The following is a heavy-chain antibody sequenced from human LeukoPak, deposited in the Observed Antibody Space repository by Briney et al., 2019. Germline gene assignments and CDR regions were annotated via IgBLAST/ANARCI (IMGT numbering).Heavy chain of an antibody. D-gene: IGHD2-15*01. CDR1: GYTFTSYG. V-gene: IGHV1-18*01. CDR2: ISAYNGNT. Sequence: ASVTVSCKASGYTFTSYGISWVRQAPGQGLEWMGWISAYNGNTNYAQKLQGRVTMTTDTSTSTAYMELRSLRSDDTAVYYCARTYCSGGTCYGLDYWGQGTLVTVSS. J-gene: IGHJ4*02. CDR3: ARTYCSGGTCYGLDY.